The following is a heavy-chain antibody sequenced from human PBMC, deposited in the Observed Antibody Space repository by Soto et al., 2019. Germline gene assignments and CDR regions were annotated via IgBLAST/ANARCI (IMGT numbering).Heavy chain of an antibody. CDR3: ARGVLRFLEWLLHDAFDI. J-gene: IGHJ3*02. CDR2: IYYSGST. V-gene: IGHV4-31*03. D-gene: IGHD3-3*01. CDR1: GGSISSGGYY. Sequence: SETLSLTCTVSGGSISSGGYYWSWIRQHPGKGLEWIGYIYYSGSTYYNPSLKSRVTISVDTSKNQFSLKLSSVTAADTAVYYCARGVLRFLEWLLHDAFDIWGQGTTVTVSS.